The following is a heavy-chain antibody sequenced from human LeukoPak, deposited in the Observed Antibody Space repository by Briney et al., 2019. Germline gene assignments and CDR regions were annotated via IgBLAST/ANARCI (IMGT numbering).Heavy chain of an antibody. J-gene: IGHJ4*02. CDR1: GFTFSNYA. CDR3: ARGQFRLSDFDSSAFDY. D-gene: IGHD3-22*01. Sequence: GGSLRLSCVASGFTFSNYAMHWVRQAPGKGLEWVAVISYGGSNKYYADSVNGRFIISRDNSKNTLYLQMISLSDEDTAVYYCARGQFRLSDFDSSAFDYWGQGTLVTVSS. V-gene: IGHV3-30*04. CDR2: ISYGGSNK.